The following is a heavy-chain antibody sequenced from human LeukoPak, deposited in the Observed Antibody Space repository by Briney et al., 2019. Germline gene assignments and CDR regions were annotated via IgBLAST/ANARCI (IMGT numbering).Heavy chain of an antibody. D-gene: IGHD2/OR15-2a*01. CDR2: ITGSSSTM. V-gene: IGHV3-48*02. J-gene: IGHJ6*02. CDR3: ARDLYDYAMDV. Sequence: GGSLRLSCAASGFTFSSYSMNWVRQAPGKGLEWVSYITGSSSTMYYADSVKGRFTISRDNAKNSLYLQMSSLRDEDTAVYYCARDLYDYAMDVWGQGTTVTVSS. CDR1: GFTFSSYS.